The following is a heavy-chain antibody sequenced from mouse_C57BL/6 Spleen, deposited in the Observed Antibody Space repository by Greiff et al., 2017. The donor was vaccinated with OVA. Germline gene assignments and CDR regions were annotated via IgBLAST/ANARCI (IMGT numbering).Heavy chain of an antibody. V-gene: IGHV1-26*01. CDR1: GYTFTDYY. CDR2: INPNNGGT. J-gene: IGHJ3*01. Sequence: EVQLQQSGPELVKPGASVKISCKASGYTFTDYYMNWVKQSHGKSLEWIGDINPNNGGTSYNQKFKGKATLTVDKSSSTAYMELRSLTSEDSSVCYCARWGTWFAYWGQGTLVTVSA. CDR3: ARWGTWFAY.